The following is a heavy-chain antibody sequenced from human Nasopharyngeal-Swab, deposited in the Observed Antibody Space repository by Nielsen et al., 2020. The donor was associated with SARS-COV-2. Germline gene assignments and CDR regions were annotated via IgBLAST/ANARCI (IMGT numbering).Heavy chain of an antibody. CDR3: AKDGHFWTDYCMDDGFDI. D-gene: IGHD3/OR15-3a*01. J-gene: IGHJ3*02. V-gene: IGHV3-30*18. CDR1: EFSLSDFG. Sequence: GGSLRLSCAASEFSLSDFGMHWVRQAPGKGLEWVAFIAHDGNNKYYIRSVEGRFTISRDTSTNTLYLQMNRLRADDTAVYYCAKDGHFWTDYCMDDGFDIWGQGTLVTVSS. CDR2: IAHDGNNK.